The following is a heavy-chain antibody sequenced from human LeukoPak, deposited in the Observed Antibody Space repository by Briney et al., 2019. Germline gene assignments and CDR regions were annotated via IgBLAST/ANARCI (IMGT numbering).Heavy chain of an antibody. J-gene: IGHJ3*02. CDR3: AKSPGGESYHAFDI. D-gene: IGHD1-26*01. CDR1: GFTFSSYA. Sequence: GGSLRLSCAASGFTFSSYAMSWLRQAPGKGLVWVSAISGSGGSTYYADSVKGRFTISRDNSKNTLYLQMNSLRAEDTAVFYCAKSPGGESYHAFDIWGQGTMVTVSS. V-gene: IGHV3-23*01. CDR2: ISGSGGST.